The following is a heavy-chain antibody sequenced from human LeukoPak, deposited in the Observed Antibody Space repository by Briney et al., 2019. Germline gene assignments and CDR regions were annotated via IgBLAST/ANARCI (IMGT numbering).Heavy chain of an antibody. J-gene: IGHJ6*03. V-gene: IGHV3-23*01. CDR1: GFTFSSYA. CDR3: ARRSEHCGGDCYSVRYYYYYYMDV. CDR2: IRGSGGNT. Sequence: AGGSLRLSCAASGFTFSSYAMSWVRQAPGKGLEWVSAIRGSGGNTYYADCVKGRSTIYRDTCKNTLYVLMNSVRAEHTSFSYCARRSEHCGGDCYSVRYYYYYYMDVGGKGTTATIS. D-gene: IGHD2-21*02.